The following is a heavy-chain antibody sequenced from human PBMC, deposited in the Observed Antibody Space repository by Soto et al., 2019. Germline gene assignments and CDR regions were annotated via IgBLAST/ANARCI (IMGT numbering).Heavy chain of an antibody. J-gene: IGHJ5*02. CDR2: ISGSGGST. D-gene: IGHD6-13*01. CDR1: GLTCSSYS. Sequence: GPLRLTGSASGLTCSSYSMSWVRPAPGKGLEWVSAISGSGGSTYYADSVKGRFTISRDNSKNTLYLQMNSLRAEDTAVYYCAQFSWQQPGWFDPSGQGTLVTVYS. V-gene: IGHV3-23*01. CDR3: AQFSWQQPGWFDP.